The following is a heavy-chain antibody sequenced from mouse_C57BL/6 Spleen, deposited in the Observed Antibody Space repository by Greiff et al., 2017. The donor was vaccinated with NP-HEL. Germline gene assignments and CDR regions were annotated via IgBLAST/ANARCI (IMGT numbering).Heavy chain of an antibody. CDR3: ARRSYYFDD. Sequence: VQLQQSGAELVRPGTSVKVSCTASGYAFTNYLIAWVKQRPGQGLEWIGVINPGSGGTNYNEKFKGKATLTADKSSSTAYLQLSSLTSEDSAVYFCARRSYYFDDWGQGTTLTVSS. J-gene: IGHJ2*01. V-gene: IGHV1-54*01. CDR2: INPGSGGT. CDR1: GYAFTNYL.